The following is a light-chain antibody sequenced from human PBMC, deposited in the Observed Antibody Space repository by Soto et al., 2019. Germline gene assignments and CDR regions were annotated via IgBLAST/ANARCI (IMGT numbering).Light chain of an antibody. CDR1: QNVNTN. J-gene: IGKJ5*01. V-gene: IGKV3-20*01. CDR2: ASS. Sequence: VMTQSPATLSLSPGERATLSCRASQNVNTNLAWYQHKPGQAPRLLIYASSNRATGIPDRFSGSASGTDFTLTINRLEPEDFAVYYCQLYGISPHFGQGTRLEIK. CDR3: QLYGISPH.